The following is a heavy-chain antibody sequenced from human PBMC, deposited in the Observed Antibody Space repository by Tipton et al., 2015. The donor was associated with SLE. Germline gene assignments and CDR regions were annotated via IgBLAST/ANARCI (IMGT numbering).Heavy chain of an antibody. D-gene: IGHD3-16*01. CDR3: ATDRGGSYYFDY. CDR2: IYYSGST. CDR1: GGSISDSHYY. V-gene: IGHV4-31*03. Sequence: TLSLTCIVSGGSISDSHYYGGWLRQPPGKGLEWIGYIYYSGSTYYNPSLKSRVTISVDTSKNQFSLKLDSLTAADTAVYYCATDRGGSYYFDYWGQGTLITVSS. J-gene: IGHJ4*02.